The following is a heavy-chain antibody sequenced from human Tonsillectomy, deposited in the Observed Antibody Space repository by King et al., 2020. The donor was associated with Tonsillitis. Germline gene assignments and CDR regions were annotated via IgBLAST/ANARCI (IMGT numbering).Heavy chain of an antibody. CDR2: ISYDGSNK. CDR3: AKDLGLYDYFVLKHQPQRGRSSYYYGMDV. Sequence: QVQLVESGGGVVQPGRSLRLSCAASGFTFSSYGMHWVRQAPGKGLEWVAVISYDGSNKYYADSVKGRFTISRDNSKNTLYLQMNSLRAEDTAVYYCAKDLGLYDYFVLKHQPQRGRSSYYYGMDVWGQGTTVTVSS. V-gene: IGHV3-30*18. D-gene: IGHD4/OR15-4a*01. CDR1: GFTFSSYG. J-gene: IGHJ6*02.